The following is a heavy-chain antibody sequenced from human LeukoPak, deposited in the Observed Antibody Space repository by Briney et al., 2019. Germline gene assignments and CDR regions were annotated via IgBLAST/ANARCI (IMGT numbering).Heavy chain of an antibody. J-gene: IGHJ4*02. V-gene: IGHV1-24*01. Sequence: ASVKVSCKVSGYTLTELSMHWVRQAPGKGLEWMGGFDPEDGETIYAQKFQGRVTMTEDTSTDTAYMELSSLRSEDTAVYYCATMTSAVRSYYDSSGCLDYWGQGTLVTVSS. D-gene: IGHD3-22*01. CDR2: FDPEDGET. CDR3: ATMTSAVRSYYDSSGCLDY. CDR1: GYTLTELS.